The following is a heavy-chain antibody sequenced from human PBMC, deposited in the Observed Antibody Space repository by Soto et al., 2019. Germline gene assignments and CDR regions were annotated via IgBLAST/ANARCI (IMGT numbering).Heavy chain of an antibody. CDR1: GFTFSSYA. CDR3: AKVELDDYSNYHDPHYYYYGMDV. CDR2: ISGSGGST. D-gene: IGHD4-4*01. V-gene: IGHV3-23*01. Sequence: GGSLRLSCAASGFTFSSYAMSWVRQAPGKGLEWVSAISGSGGSTYYADSVKGRFTISRDNSKNTLYLQMNSLRAEDTAVYYCAKVELDDYSNYHDPHYYYYGMDVWGQGTTVTVSS. J-gene: IGHJ6*02.